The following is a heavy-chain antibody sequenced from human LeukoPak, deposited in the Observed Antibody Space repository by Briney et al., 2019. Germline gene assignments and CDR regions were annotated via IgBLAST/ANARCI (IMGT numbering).Heavy chain of an antibody. V-gene: IGHV3-74*01. CDR1: GFTFNSYW. CDR3: STLWEIRPFDY. J-gene: IGHJ4*02. CDR2: ITTDGSGT. Sequence: GGSLRLSCADSGFTFNSYWMHWVRQAPGKGLAWVSHITTDGSGTSYADSVKGRFTISRDNAKKTLYLQMNSLRAEDTAVYYCSTLWEIRPFDYWGQGTLVTVSS. D-gene: IGHD1-26*01.